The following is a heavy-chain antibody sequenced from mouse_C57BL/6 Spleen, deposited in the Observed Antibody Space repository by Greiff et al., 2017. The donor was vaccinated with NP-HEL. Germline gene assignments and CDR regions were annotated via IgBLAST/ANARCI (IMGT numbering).Heavy chain of an antibody. CDR1: GYTFTSYW. J-gene: IGHJ3*01. V-gene: IGHV1-59*01. CDR2: IDPSDSYT. CDR3: ARSDYSKGFAY. Sequence: QVQLQQPGAELVRPGTSVKLSCKASGYTFTSYWMHWVKQRPGQGLEWIGVIDPSDSYTNYNQKFKGKATLTVDTSSSTAYMQLSSLTSEDSAVYYCARSDYSKGFAYWGQGTLVTVSA. D-gene: IGHD2-5*01.